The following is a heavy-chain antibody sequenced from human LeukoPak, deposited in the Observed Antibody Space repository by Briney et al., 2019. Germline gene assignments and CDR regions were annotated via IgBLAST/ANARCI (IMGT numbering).Heavy chain of an antibody. Sequence: ASVRVSSKASVYTFTGHYMHWVRQAPRQGLEWMGWINPNSGGTNYAQKFQGRVTMTRDTSISTAYMELSRLRSDDTAVYYCARADSLYSSSWYAGYWGQGTLVTVSS. CDR2: INPNSGGT. D-gene: IGHD6-13*01. J-gene: IGHJ4*02. CDR3: ARADSLYSSSWYAGY. CDR1: VYTFTGHY. V-gene: IGHV1-2*02.